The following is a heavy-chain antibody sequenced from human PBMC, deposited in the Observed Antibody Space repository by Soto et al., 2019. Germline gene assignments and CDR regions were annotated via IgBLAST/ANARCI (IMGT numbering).Heavy chain of an antibody. D-gene: IGHD3-16*01. V-gene: IGHV3-23*01. CDR3: AKVQSGNGYADYPFDY. CDR1: GFTFSSYA. CDR2: ISGSGGST. Sequence: GGSLRLSCAASGFTFSSYAMSWVRQAPGKGLEWVSAISGSGGSTYYADSVKGRFTISRDNSKNTLYLQMNSLRAEDTAVYYCAKVQSGNGYADYPFDYWGQGTLVTVSS. J-gene: IGHJ4*02.